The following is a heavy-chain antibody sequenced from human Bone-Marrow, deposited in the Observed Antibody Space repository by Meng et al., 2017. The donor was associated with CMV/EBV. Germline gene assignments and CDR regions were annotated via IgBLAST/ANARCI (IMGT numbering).Heavy chain of an antibody. CDR3: ARFYDTSGVDD. D-gene: IGHD3-22*01. J-gene: IGHJ4*02. CDR1: GGTFSNYA. Sequence: SVKVSCKASGGTFSNYAISWVRQAPGQGLEWMGGIIPILGIANYAQKFQGRVTITADTSTSTAYMELSRLRSDDTAVYYCARFYDTSGVDDWGQGTLVTVSS. V-gene: IGHV1-69*10. CDR2: IIPILGIA.